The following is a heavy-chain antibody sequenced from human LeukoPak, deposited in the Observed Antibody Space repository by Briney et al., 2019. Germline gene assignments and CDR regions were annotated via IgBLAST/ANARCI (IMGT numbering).Heavy chain of an antibody. V-gene: IGHV3-7*01. J-gene: IGHJ3*01. CDR1: GFTFNNYC. Sequence: GGSLRLSCAASGFTFNNYCMGWVRQAPGKGLEWVANTKQGAGEKYYVDSVKGRFTISRDDAKNSVYLQMNSLRVEDTAVYYCARLGSGNYYDPYDVWGQGTLVTVSS. D-gene: IGHD1-26*01. CDR3: ARLGSGNYYDPYDV. CDR2: TKQGAGEK.